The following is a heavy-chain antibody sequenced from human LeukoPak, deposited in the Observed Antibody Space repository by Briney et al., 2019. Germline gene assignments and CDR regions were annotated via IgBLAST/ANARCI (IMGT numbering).Heavy chain of an antibody. CDR2: IYHSGST. D-gene: IGHD5-24*01. CDR3: ARDCDGVLDY. CDR1: GGSISSGGYS. J-gene: IGHJ4*02. Sequence: SETLSLTCAVSGGSISSGGYSWSWIRQPPGKGLEWIGYIYHSGSTYYNPSLKSRVTISVDRSKNQFSLKLSSVTAADTAVYYCARDCDGVLDYWGQGTLVTVSS. V-gene: IGHV4-30-2*01.